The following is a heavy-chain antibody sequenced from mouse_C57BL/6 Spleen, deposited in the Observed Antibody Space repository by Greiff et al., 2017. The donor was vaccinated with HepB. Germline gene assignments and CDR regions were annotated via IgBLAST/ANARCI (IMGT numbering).Heavy chain of an antibody. CDR2: INPSSGYT. CDR3: ARLDYDFDY. CDR1: GYTFTSYT. Sequence: LVESGAELARPGASVKMSCKASGYTFTSYTMHWVKQRPGQGLEWIGYINPSSGYTKYNQKFKDKATLTADKSSSTAYMQLSSLTSEDSAVYYCARLDYDFDYWGQGTTLTVSS. J-gene: IGHJ2*01. V-gene: IGHV1-4*01. D-gene: IGHD1-1*01.